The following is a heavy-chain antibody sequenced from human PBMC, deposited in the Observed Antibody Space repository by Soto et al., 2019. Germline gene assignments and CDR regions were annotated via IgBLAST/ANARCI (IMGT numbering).Heavy chain of an antibody. Sequence: GASVKVSCKASGYTFTSYDINWVRQATGQGRXWXXXMNPXXXNXXXXQKFQGRVTMTRNTSISTAYMELSSLRSEDTAVYYCAREANGYNFWGQGTLVTVSS. CDR3: AREANGYNF. V-gene: IGHV1-8*01. D-gene: IGHD5-12*01. J-gene: IGHJ4*02. CDR1: GYTFTSYD. CDR2: MNPXXXNX.